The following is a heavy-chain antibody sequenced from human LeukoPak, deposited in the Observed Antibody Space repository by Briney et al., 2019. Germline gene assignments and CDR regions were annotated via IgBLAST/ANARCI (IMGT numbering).Heavy chain of an antibody. V-gene: IGHV3-48*04. J-gene: IGHJ6*03. Sequence: GGSLRLSCAASGFIFSSYSMNWVRQAPGKGLEWVSYISSSSSTMYYADSVKGRFTISRDNAKNSLYLQMNSLRAEDTAVYYCARGARFGELLNYYYYYYMDVWGRGTTVIISS. CDR2: ISSSSSTM. CDR1: GFIFSSYS. CDR3: ARGARFGELLNYYYYYYMDV. D-gene: IGHD3-10*01.